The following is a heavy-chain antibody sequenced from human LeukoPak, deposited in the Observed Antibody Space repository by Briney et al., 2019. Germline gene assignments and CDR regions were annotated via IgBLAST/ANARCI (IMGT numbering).Heavy chain of an antibody. Sequence: GGTLRLSCAASGFTFSSYGMSWVRQAPGKGLEWVSAISGSGGSTYYADSVRGRFTISRDNSKSTLSLQMNSLRAEDTAIYYCATYRQVLLPFESWGQGTLVTVSS. D-gene: IGHD2-8*02. V-gene: IGHV3-23*01. J-gene: IGHJ4*02. CDR3: ATYRQVLLPFES. CDR2: ISGSGGST. CDR1: GFTFSSYG.